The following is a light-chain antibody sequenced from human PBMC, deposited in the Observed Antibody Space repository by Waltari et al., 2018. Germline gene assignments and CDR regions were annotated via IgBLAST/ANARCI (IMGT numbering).Light chain of an antibody. CDR1: SSNIRAPYD. V-gene: IGLV1-40*01. J-gene: IGLJ3*02. CDR2: AKY. Sequence: QSVLTQPPSVSGAPGQRVTISCTGSSSNIRAPYDVHWYQQLPRKAPKLLISAKYNRPSGVPALCSCSKSGTSASLSITGLQAEDEGDYFCQAYDLSLSGRVFGGGTKLTVL. CDR3: QAYDLSLSGRV.